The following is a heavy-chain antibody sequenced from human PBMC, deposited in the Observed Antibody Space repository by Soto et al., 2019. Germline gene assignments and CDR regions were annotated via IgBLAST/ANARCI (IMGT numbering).Heavy chain of an antibody. J-gene: IGHJ4*02. CDR3: ASGASGNYR. D-gene: IGHD3-10*01. CDR1: GFTFSIYA. Sequence: VQLVESGGGVVQPGRSLRLSCAASGFTFSIYAMHWVRQAPGKGLEWVSNIYSGGTTSYADSVKGRFTISRDNSKNTLFLQMNSLRDDDTAVYYCASGASGNYRWGQGTLVTVSS. CDR2: IYSGGTT. V-gene: IGHV3-66*01.